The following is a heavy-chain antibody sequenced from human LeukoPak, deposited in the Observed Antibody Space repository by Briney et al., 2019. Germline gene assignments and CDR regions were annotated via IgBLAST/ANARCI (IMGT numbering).Heavy chain of an antibody. CDR2: ISSNGGST. V-gene: IGHV3-64*01. D-gene: IGHD6-6*01. CDR1: GFTFSSYA. Sequence: GGSLRLSCAASGFTFSSYAMHWVRQAPGKGLEYVSAISSNGGSTYYANSVKGRFTISRDNSKNTLYLQMGSLRAEDTAIYYCTKAYSSSYFDYWGQGTLVTVSS. CDR3: TKAYSSSYFDY. J-gene: IGHJ4*02.